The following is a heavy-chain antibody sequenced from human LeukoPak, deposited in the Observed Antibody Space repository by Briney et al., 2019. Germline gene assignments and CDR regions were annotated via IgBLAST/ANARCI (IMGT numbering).Heavy chain of an antibody. CDR3: AKDPLNYYDSSGYYGTTNFDY. V-gene: IGHV3-23*01. J-gene: IGHJ4*02. D-gene: IGHD3-22*01. CDR2: ISGSGGST. Sequence: GGSLRLSCAASGFTFSSYAMSWVRQAPGKGLEWVSAISGSGGSTYYADSVKGRFTISRDNSKNTLYLQMNSLRAEDTAVYYCAKDPLNYYDSSGYYGTTNFDYWGQGTLVTVSS. CDR1: GFTFSSYA.